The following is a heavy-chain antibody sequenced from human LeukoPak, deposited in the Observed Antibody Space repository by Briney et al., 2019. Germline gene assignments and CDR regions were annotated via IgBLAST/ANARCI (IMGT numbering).Heavy chain of an antibody. CDR3: ARDEGGLATIT. J-gene: IGHJ4*02. CDR1: GGSISSGDYY. CDR2: IYYSGNT. V-gene: IGHV4-31*03. D-gene: IGHD5-24*01. Sequence: SETLSLTCTVSGGSISSGDYYWSWIRQPPGKGLEWIGYIYYSGNTYYNPSLESRVTISVDTSKNQFSLKLSSVTAADTAVYYCARDEGGLATITWGQGTLVTVSS.